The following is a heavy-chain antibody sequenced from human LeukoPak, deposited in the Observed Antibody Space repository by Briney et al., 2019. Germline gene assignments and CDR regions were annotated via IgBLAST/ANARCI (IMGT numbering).Heavy chain of an antibody. CDR1: GFTFSTYA. D-gene: IGHD1-26*01. Sequence: GGSLRLSCSASGFTFSTYAMHWVRQAPGKGLEYVSGITSNGVNTYHAGSVKGRFTISRDNSKNTLYFQMSSLRADDTAVYYCVKVSSTVGATYFDYWGQGTLVTVSS. CDR3: VKVSSTVGATYFDY. V-gene: IGHV3-64D*06. CDR2: ITSNGVNT. J-gene: IGHJ4*02.